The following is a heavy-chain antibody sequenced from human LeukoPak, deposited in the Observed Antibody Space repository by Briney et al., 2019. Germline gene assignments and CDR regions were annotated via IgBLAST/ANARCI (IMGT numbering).Heavy chain of an antibody. J-gene: IGHJ4*02. Sequence: SETLSLTCTVSGXSVSSGSYFWSWIRQPPGKGLEWIGYVYSSGGTNSNPSLTSRVTISVDTSKNQFSLKLSSVTAADTALYYCATKGRHNYGVDHWGQGILVTVSS. V-gene: IGHV4-61*01. CDR1: GXSVSSGSYF. CDR2: VYSSGGT. CDR3: ATKGRHNYGVDH. D-gene: IGHD4-17*01.